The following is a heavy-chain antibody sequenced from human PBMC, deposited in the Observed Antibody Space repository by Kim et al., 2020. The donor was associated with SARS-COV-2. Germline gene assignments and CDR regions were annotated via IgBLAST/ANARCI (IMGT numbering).Heavy chain of an antibody. D-gene: IGHD3-10*01. J-gene: IGHJ6*02. CDR1: GYIFNSYD. Sequence: ASVTVSCTASGYIFNSYDINWVRQAPGQGLEWMGWMNPNSANTGYAQKFQGRVTMTRDTSINTAYLDLSSLSSEDTAVYYCARGSTMVRGSSPINYYGMDVWGQGTAVIVSS. V-gene: IGHV1-8*02. CDR3: ARGSTMVRGSSPINYYGMDV. CDR2: MNPNSANT.